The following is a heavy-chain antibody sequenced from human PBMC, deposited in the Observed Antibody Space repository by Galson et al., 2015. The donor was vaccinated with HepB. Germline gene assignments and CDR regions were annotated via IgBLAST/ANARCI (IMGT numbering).Heavy chain of an antibody. J-gene: IGHJ4*02. CDR3: ANLPLISTAFGGARDY. D-gene: IGHD3-16*01. V-gene: IGHV1-69*02. CDR2: IIPILGIA. Sequence: SVKVSCKASGGTFSSYTISWVRQAPGQGLEWMGRIIPILGIANYAQKFQGRVTITADKSTSTAYMELSSLRSEDTAVYYCANLPLISTAFGGARDYWGQGTLVTVSS. CDR1: GGTFSSYT.